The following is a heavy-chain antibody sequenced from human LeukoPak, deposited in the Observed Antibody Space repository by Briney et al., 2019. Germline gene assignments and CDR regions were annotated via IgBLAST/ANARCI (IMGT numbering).Heavy chain of an antibody. V-gene: IGHV1-69*13. Sequence: ASVKVSCKASGGTFSSYAISWVRQAPGQGLGWMGGIIPIFGTANYAQKFQGRVTITADESTSTAYMELSSLRSEDTAVYYCARDLQGDGSNDYWGQGTLVTVSS. CDR1: GGTFSSYA. J-gene: IGHJ4*02. D-gene: IGHD5-24*01. CDR2: IIPIFGTA. CDR3: ARDLQGDGSNDY.